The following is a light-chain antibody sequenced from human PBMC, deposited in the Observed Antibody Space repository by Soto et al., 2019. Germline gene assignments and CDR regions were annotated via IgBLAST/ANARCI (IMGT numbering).Light chain of an antibody. J-gene: IGLJ1*01. CDR2: EVT. Sequence: SALTQPASVSASPGQSITISCTGTDSDVGSHNPVSWYQLHPGKAPLLIIYEVTKRPSGVTNRFSGSKSGNTASLTIAGLQAEDEADYYCCSYAVSNTYLFGNGTKVTVL. CDR3: CSYAVSNTYL. V-gene: IGLV2-23*02. CDR1: DSDVGSHNP.